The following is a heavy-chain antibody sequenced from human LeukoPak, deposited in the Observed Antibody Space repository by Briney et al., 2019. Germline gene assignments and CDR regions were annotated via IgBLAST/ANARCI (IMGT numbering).Heavy chain of an antibody. CDR3: ARRRGYYDSNGYLAY. D-gene: IGHD3-22*01. J-gene: IGHJ4*02. Sequence: GASVKVSCKASGYTFTSYDINWARQATGQGLGWMGWMNPNSGNTGYAQKFQGRVTMTRNTSISTAYMELSSLRSEDTAVYYCARRRGYYDSNGYLAYWGQGTLVTVSS. CDR1: GYTFTSYD. CDR2: MNPNSGNT. V-gene: IGHV1-8*01.